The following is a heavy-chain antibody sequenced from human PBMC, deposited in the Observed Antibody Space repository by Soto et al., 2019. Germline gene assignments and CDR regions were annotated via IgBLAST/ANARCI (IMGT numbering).Heavy chain of an antibody. J-gene: IGHJ4*02. D-gene: IGHD3-10*01. V-gene: IGHV3-7*03. CDR1: GFTFSTYY. Sequence: GGSQRLSCAASGFTFSTYYMTWVRQAPGKGLEWVASIKNDGSEQYYVDSVKGRFTISRDNAKNSLYLQMNSLRAGDTALYYCSRENWFQDYWGQGTRVTVSS. CDR2: IKNDGSEQ. CDR3: SRENWFQDY.